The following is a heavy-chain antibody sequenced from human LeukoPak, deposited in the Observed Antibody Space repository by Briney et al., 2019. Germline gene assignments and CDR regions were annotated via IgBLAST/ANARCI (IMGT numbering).Heavy chain of an antibody. Sequence: GESLKISCKGSGYSFTSYWIGWVRQMPGKGLEWMGIIYPGDSDTRYSPSFQGQVTISADKSTSTAYLQWSSLKASDTAMYYCARLAYDSSGYYGAFDIWGQGTMVTVSS. CDR1: GYSFTSYW. D-gene: IGHD3-22*01. CDR2: IYPGDSDT. J-gene: IGHJ3*02. CDR3: ARLAYDSSGYYGAFDI. V-gene: IGHV5-51*01.